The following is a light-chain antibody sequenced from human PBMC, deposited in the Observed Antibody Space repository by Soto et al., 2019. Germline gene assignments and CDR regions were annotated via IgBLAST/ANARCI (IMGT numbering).Light chain of an antibody. J-gene: IGKJ5*01. CDR2: ETS. CDR1: HDISTH. Sequence: IQMTQSPSSLSASVGDRVTITCRASHDISTHLNWYQQMPGKAPKLLIYETSNVQTGAPSRFSGHGSGTDFVFTISSLQPEDIGTYYCQQYDNVGITFGQGTRLEIK. CDR3: QQYDNVGIT. V-gene: IGKV1-33*01.